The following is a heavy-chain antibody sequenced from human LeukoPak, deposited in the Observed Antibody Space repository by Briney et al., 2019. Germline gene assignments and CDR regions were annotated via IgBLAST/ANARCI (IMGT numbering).Heavy chain of an antibody. CDR1: GFTFDDYG. CDR2: INWNGGST. CDR3: AKCPRGDDIAVDY. Sequence: GGSLRLSCAASGFTFDDYGMSWVRQAPGKGLEWVSGINWNGGSTGYADSVKGRFTISRDNAKNSLYLQMNSLRAEDTAVYYCAKCPRGDDIAVDYWGQGTLVTVSS. D-gene: IGHD2-15*01. J-gene: IGHJ4*02. V-gene: IGHV3-20*04.